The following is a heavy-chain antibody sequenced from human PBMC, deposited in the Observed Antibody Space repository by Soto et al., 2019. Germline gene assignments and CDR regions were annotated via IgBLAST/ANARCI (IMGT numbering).Heavy chain of an antibody. J-gene: IGHJ6*02. CDR2: ISSSSSYI. D-gene: IGHD6-13*01. Sequence: EVQLVESGGGLVKPGGSLRLSCAASGFTFSSYSMNWVRQAPGKGLEWVSSISSSSSYIYYADSVKGRFTISRDNAKNSLYLQMNSLRAEDTAVYYCARDRSLAGSSSPDDYGMDVWGQGTTVTVSS. V-gene: IGHV3-21*01. CDR3: ARDRSLAGSSSPDDYGMDV. CDR1: GFTFSSYS.